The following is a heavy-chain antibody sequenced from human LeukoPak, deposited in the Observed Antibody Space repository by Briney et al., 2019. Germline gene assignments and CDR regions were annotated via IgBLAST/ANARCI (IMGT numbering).Heavy chain of an antibody. CDR3: ARAPLEQWLVGDWAFDI. CDR2: ISSSSSYI. D-gene: IGHD6-19*01. J-gene: IGHJ3*02. CDR1: GFTFSSYS. V-gene: IGHV3-21*01. Sequence: PGGSLRLSCAASGFTFSSYSMNWVRQAPGKGLEWVSSISSSSSYIYYADSVKGRFTISRDNAKNSLYLQMNSLRAEDTAVYYCARAPLEQWLVGDWAFDIWGQGTMVTVSS.